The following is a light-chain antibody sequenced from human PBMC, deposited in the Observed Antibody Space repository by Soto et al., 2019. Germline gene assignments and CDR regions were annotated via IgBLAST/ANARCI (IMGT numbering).Light chain of an antibody. CDR2: EVV. CDR1: KKDIGVYDF. V-gene: IGLV2-8*01. CDR3: KSYAGSNTYV. Sequence: SVLTQPPSASGSPGQSVTISCTGTKKDIGVYDFVSWYQHHPGKAPRLIIYEVVQRPSGVPDRFSGSKSGNTASLTVSGLQAADEADYFCKSYAGSNTYVFGTGTKV. J-gene: IGLJ1*01.